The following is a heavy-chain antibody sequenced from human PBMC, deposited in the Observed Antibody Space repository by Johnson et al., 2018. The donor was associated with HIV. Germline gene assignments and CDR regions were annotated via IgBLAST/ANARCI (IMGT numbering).Heavy chain of an antibody. J-gene: IGHJ3*02. CDR2: INSDGNST. V-gene: IGHV3-74*02. D-gene: IGHD3-16*02. Sequence: VQLVESGGGLVQPGGSLRLSCAASGFTFSRYWMHWVRQAPGKGLVWVSRINSDGNSTNYADSVKGRFTISRDNAKNTLYLQMNSLRAEDTAVYYCAREGGSYPGKTVDDAFDIWGQGTMVTVSS. CDR3: AREGGSYPGKTVDDAFDI. CDR1: GFTFSRYW.